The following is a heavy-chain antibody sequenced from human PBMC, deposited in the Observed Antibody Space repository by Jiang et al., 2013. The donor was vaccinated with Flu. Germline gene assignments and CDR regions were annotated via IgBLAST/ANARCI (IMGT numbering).Heavy chain of an antibody. CDR2: ISYDGSNK. CDR1: GFTFSSYG. CDR3: ANDGTSFNKYYYYGMDV. V-gene: IGHV3-30*18. D-gene: IGHD2-2*01. Sequence: VQLVESGGGVVQPGRSLRLSCAASGFTFSSYGMHWVRQAPGKGLEWVAVISYDGSNKYYADSVKGRFTISRDNSKNTLYLQMNSLRAEDTAVYSCANDGTSFNKYYYYGMDVWGQGTTVTVS. J-gene: IGHJ6*02.